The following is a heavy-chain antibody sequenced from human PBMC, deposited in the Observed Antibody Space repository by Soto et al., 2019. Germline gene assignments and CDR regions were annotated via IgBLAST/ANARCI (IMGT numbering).Heavy chain of an antibody. J-gene: IGHJ6*02. V-gene: IGHV3-30*18. D-gene: IGHD3-22*01. CDR3: AKITSLWLLHDGMDV. CDR2: ISYDGSNK. CDR1: GFTFSSYG. Sequence: PGGSLRLSCAASGFTFSSYGMHWVRQAPGKGLEWVAVISYDGSNKYYADSVKGRFTISRDNSKNTLYLQMNSLRAEDTAVYYCAKITSLWLLHDGMDVWGQGTTVTVSS.